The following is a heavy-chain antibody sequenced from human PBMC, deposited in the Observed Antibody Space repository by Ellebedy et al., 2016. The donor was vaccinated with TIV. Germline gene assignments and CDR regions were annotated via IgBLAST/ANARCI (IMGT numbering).Heavy chain of an antibody. Sequence: SETLSLXXTVSGGSISSSTYYWGWIRQPPGKGLEWIGTIYYSGSTYYNPSLKSRVTISVDTSKNQFSLKLSSVTAADTAVYYCARVVRTYYYDSGSYYPNWFDPWGQGSLVTVSS. CDR3: ARVVRTYYYDSGSYYPNWFDP. CDR2: IYYSGST. CDR1: GGSISSSTYY. J-gene: IGHJ5*02. V-gene: IGHV4-39*01. D-gene: IGHD3-10*01.